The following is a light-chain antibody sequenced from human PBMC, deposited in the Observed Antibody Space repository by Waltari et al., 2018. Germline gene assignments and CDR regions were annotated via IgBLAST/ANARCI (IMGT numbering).Light chain of an antibody. J-gene: IGLJ3*02. CDR3: QSFDNNLRAWV. Sequence: SVLTPPPSVSGASRRRVTLSCTGGSSNLGAPSPDHWYQPLQGTAPQPRIDGNTNRPSGIPDRFSASMSGVSASLAITGLQPEDEADYYCQSFDNNLRAWVFGGGTKVTVL. CDR2: GNT. V-gene: IGLV1-40*01. CDR1: SSNLGAPSP.